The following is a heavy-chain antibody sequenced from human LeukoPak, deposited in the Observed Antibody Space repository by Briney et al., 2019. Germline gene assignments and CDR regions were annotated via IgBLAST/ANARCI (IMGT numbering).Heavy chain of an antibody. CDR1: GYSFTSYW. V-gene: IGHV5-51*01. D-gene: IGHD3-10*01. J-gene: IGHJ3*02. Sequence: GESLKISCKGSGYSFTSYWIGRVRQMPGKGLEWMGIIYPGDSDTRYSPSFQGQVTISADKSISTAYLQWSSLKASDTAMYYCASPVLLWFGDRDAFDIWAQGTMVTVSS. CDR3: ASPVLLWFGDRDAFDI. CDR2: IYPGDSDT.